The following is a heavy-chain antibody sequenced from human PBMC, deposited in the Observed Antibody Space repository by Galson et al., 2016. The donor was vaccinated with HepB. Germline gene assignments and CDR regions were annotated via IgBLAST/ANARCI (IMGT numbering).Heavy chain of an antibody. CDR1: GGTFSTYG. D-gene: IGHD2-2*02. CDR3: ARDRRHCSSVSCYTSNDYFPGMDV. J-gene: IGHJ6*02. Sequence: SCKASGGTFSTYGISWVRQAPGQGLEWMGGIIPMFGTAHYAPKSDSRVTITADESSSTAYMEVSSLRSEDTAVYYCARDRRHCSSVSCYTSNDYFPGMDVCGQGPTVTVT. CDR2: IIPMFGTA. V-gene: IGHV1-69*01.